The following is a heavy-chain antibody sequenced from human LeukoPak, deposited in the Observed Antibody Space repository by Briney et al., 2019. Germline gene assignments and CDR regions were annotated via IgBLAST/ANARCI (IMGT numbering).Heavy chain of an antibody. J-gene: IGHJ4*02. V-gene: IGHV4-61*05. CDR1: GGSISSSSYY. D-gene: IGHD3-10*01. CDR3: ATSVRGVAYFDY. Sequence: SETLSLTCTVSGGSISSSSYYWGWVRQPPGKELEWIGYIYYSGSTNYNPSLKSRVTISVDTSKNQFSLKLSSVTAADTAVYYCATSVRGVAYFDYWGQGTLVTVSS. CDR2: IYYSGST.